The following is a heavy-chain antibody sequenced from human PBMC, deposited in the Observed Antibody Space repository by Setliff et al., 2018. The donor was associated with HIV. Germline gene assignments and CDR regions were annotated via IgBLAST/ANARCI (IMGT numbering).Heavy chain of an antibody. D-gene: IGHD3-10*01. CDR3: ARGRITLVRGVTNPYYDYYMDV. J-gene: IGHJ6*03. CDR2: IYHSGST. V-gene: IGHV4-34*01. CDR1: GGSFSGYY. Sequence: PSETLSLTCAVYGGSFSGYYWSWIRQPPGRGLEWIGEIYHSGSTNYNPSLKSRVTISEDTSKNQFSLKLSSVTAADTAVYYCARGRITLVRGVTNPYYDYYMDVWGKGTTVTVSS.